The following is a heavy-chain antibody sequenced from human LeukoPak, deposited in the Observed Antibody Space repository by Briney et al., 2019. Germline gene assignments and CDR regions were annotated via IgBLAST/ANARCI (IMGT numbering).Heavy chain of an antibody. CDR1: GFRQSMDP. D-gene: IGHD2-21*01. V-gene: IGHV3-21*01. CDR2: ISSSSTYI. Sequence: PGGSLLLSCASSGFRQSMDPMNWVRQAPGKGLEWVSIISSSSTYIYYADSVKGRFTISRDNAKNALYLQMNSLRVEDTAVYYCARDGCCGGDCFDSWGQGTLVTVSS. J-gene: IGHJ4*02. CDR3: ARDGCCGGDCFDS.